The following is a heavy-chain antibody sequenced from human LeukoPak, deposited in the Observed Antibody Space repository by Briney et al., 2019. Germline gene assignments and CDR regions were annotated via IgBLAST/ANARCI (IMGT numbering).Heavy chain of an antibody. V-gene: IGHV3-30*03. J-gene: IGHJ4*02. CDR3: ARAQASYSLSEPDY. CDR2: ISYDGSNK. D-gene: IGHD6-13*01. CDR1: GFTFSSYG. Sequence: PGRSLRLSCAASGFTFSSYGMHWVRQAPGKGLEWVAVISYDGSNKYYADSVKGRFTISRDNSKNTLYLQMNSLRAEDTAVYYCARAQASYSLSEPDYWGQGTLVTVSS.